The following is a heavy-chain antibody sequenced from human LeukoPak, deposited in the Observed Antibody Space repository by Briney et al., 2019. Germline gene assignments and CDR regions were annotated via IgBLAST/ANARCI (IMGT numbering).Heavy chain of an antibody. CDR3: ARALQFTMVRGVITYYFDY. CDR1: GGSISSGGYS. J-gene: IGHJ4*02. Sequence: TLSLSCAVSGGSISSGGYSWSWIRQPPGKGLEWIGYIYRSGSTYYNPSLKSRVTISVDRSKNQFSLKLSSVTAADTAVYYCARALQFTMVRGVITYYFDYWGQGTLVTVSS. V-gene: IGHV4-30-2*01. CDR2: IYRSGST. D-gene: IGHD3-10*01.